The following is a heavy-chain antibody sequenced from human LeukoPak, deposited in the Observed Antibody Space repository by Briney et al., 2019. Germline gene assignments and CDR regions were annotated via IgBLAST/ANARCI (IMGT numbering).Heavy chain of an antibody. Sequence: PWGSLRLSCAASGFSFVNHWMSRVRQAPGKGLEWLANIKQDGSETYYLDSVKGRFTVSRDNAKNSLYLQMNTLRAEDTAIYYCARDPRYSYDDSGTFDSWGQGTLVIVSS. CDR3: ARDPRYSYDDSGTFDS. CDR2: IKQDGSET. D-gene: IGHD3-22*01. CDR1: GFSFVNHW. J-gene: IGHJ4*02. V-gene: IGHV3-7*01.